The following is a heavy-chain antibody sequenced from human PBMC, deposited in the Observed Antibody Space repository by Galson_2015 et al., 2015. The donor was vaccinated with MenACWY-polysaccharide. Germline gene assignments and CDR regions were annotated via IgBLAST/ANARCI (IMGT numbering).Heavy chain of an antibody. J-gene: IGHJ4*02. CDR1: GFSPSNYA. CDR3: ARGRFFCGSTTDCYKHAYSFDC. D-gene: IGHD2-21*01. CDR2: LGVSGRT. V-gene: IGHV3-23*01. Sequence: SLRLSCAVSGFSPSNYAMNWVRQAPGKGLEWVSELGVSGRTNYADSVKGRFTISRDNSKNTVFLQMNSLRVDDTAVYYCARGRFFCGSTTDCYKHAYSFDCWGRGTLVTVSS.